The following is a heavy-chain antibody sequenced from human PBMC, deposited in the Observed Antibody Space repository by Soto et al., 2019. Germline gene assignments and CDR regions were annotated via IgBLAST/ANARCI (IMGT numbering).Heavy chain of an antibody. CDR1: GFTFSDSA. Sequence: EVQLVESGGGLVQPGGSLKLSCAASGFTFSDSAMHWFRQASGKGLEWVGRIRNKTNNYATAYIASVKGRFTISRDDSKNTVYLQMNSLKIDDTAVYFCTSRRDWTAVDPLDYWGLGTLVTVSS. CDR2: IRNKTNNYAT. D-gene: IGHD5-18*01. J-gene: IGHJ4*02. V-gene: IGHV3-73*02. CDR3: TSRRDWTAVDPLDY.